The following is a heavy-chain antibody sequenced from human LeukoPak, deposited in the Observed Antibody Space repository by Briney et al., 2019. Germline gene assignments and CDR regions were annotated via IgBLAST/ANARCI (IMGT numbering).Heavy chain of an antibody. CDR1: GGSISSGSYY. V-gene: IGHV4-61*02. CDR3: ARMYYDSSGYFYYFDY. CDR2: IYTSGST. J-gene: IGHJ4*02. Sequence: SQTLSLTCTVSGGSISSGSYYWSWIRQPAGKGLEWIGRIYTSGSTNHNPSLKSRVTISVDTSKNQFSLKLSSVTAADTAVYYCARMYYDSSGYFYYFDYWGQGTLVTVSS. D-gene: IGHD3-22*01.